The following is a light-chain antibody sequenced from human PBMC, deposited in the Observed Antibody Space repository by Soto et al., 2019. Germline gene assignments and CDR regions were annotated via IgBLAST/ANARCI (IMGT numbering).Light chain of an antibody. J-gene: IGLJ2*01. CDR2: DVS. CDR3: SSYTSSSTVV. Sequence: QSVLTQPASVSGSPGQLITISCTGTSSDVGGYNYVSWYQQHPRKAPKLMIYDVSNRPSGFSNRFSGSKSGDTASLTISGLQAENDTDYYCSSYTSSSTVVFGGGTKLTVL. V-gene: IGLV2-14*01. CDR1: SSDVGGYNY.